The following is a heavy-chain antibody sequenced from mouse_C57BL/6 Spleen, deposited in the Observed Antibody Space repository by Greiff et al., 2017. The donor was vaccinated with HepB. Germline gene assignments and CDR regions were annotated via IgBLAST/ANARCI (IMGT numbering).Heavy chain of an antibody. CDR1: GFNIKDYY. Sequence: VQLKQSGAELVRPGASVKLSCTASGFNIKDYYMHWVKQRPEQGLEWIGRIDPEDGDTEYAPKFQGKATMTADTSSNTAYLQLSSLTSEDTAVYYCTTSGPYDGYYDYAMDYWGQGTSVTVSS. CDR2: IDPEDGDT. V-gene: IGHV14-1*01. J-gene: IGHJ4*01. CDR3: TTSGPYDGYYDYAMDY. D-gene: IGHD2-3*01.